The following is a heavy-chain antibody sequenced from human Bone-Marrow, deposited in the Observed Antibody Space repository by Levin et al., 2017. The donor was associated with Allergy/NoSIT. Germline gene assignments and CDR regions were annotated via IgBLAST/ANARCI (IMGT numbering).Heavy chain of an antibody. D-gene: IGHD3-22*01. CDR2: LFYSGSI. J-gene: IGHJ5*02. V-gene: IGHV4-39*07. Sequence: SETLSLTCSVSGVSMYSTNHYWAWIRQAPGKGPEWIGSLFYSGSIFYNPSLNSRVTISLDTPNNRFSLKLSSVTAADTAIYYCAINTFDLAGGYPNWFDPWGQGTLVTVSS. CDR1: GVSMYSTNHY. CDR3: AINTFDLAGGYPNWFDP.